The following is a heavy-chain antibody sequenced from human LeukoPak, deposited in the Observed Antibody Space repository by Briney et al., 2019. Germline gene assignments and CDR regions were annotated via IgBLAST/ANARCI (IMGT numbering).Heavy chain of an antibody. CDR3: ARKGVAAARHNWFDP. CDR2: INHSGST. CDR1: GVTFSGYY. Sequence: SESLSLTCAVYGVTFSGYYWSWIRQPPGKGLEWIGEINHSGSTNYNPSLKSRVTISVDTSKNQFSLKLSSVTAADTAVYYCARKGVAAARHNWFDPWGQGTLVSVSS. D-gene: IGHD6-13*01. J-gene: IGHJ5*02. V-gene: IGHV4-34*01.